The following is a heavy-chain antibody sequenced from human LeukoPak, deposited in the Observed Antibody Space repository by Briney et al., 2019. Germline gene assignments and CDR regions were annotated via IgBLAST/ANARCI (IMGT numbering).Heavy chain of an antibody. V-gene: IGHV3-23*01. Sequence: PGGSLRLSCAASGFIFNTYAMTWVRQAPGKGLEWVSVIGSDGGGIQYADSVKGRFSISRDNSKNTLYLQMNSLRTEDTAIYYCAKYAPPTTVVTRFFDSWGQGSLVSVSS. J-gene: IGHJ4*02. CDR1: GFIFNTYA. CDR2: IGSDGGGI. D-gene: IGHD2-21*02. CDR3: AKYAPPTTVVTRFFDS.